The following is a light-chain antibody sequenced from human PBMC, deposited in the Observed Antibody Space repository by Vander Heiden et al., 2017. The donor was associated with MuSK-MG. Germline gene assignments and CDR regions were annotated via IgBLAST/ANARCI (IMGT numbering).Light chain of an antibody. CDR3: CQYAGSSTVV. CDR1: SSDVGSYNL. CDR2: EVS. J-gene: IGLJ3*02. Sequence: QSALTQPASVSGSPGQSINISCTGTSSDVGSYNLVSWYQQHQGNAPKLMMVEVSKRHSGLSNRGSASKSGNNASTKTSGLQSEDDADEYCCQYAGSSTVVFGGGTKLTVL. V-gene: IGLV2-23*02.